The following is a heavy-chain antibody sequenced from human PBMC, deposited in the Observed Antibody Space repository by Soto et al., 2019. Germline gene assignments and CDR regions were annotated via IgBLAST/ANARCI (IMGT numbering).Heavy chain of an antibody. CDR2: IIPDSGST. D-gene: IGHD6-13*01. J-gene: IGHJ6*02. CDR1: GYTFTGYY. CDR3: AKDHSSTWYPGHEMDV. V-gene: IGHV1-2*02. Sequence: ASVKVSCKASGYTFTGYYIHWVRQAPGQGLEWMGWIIPDSGSTYYGDSVQGRFTITRDNSKNTLYLQMNSLRAEDSAVYYCAKDHSSTWYPGHEMDVWGQGTTVTVSS.